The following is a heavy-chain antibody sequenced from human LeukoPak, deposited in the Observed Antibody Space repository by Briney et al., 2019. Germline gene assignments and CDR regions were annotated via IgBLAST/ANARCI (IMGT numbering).Heavy chain of an antibody. Sequence: PSQTLSLTCTVSGGSITSADSHWSWIRQHPGQGLEWIGYISYSGSTSYCPSLKTRVAISLDTSKNQFSLKRTSVTAADTAVYYCVRARTGTSCYDYWGQGARVTVSP. CDR3: VRARTGTSCYDY. J-gene: IGHJ4*02. D-gene: IGHD2-2*01. CDR2: ISYSGST. CDR1: GGSITSADSH. V-gene: IGHV4-31*03.